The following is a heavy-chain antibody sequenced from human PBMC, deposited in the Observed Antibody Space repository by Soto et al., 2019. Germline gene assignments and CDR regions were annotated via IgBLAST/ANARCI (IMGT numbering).Heavy chain of an antibody. D-gene: IGHD3-22*01. CDR2: TYYRSKWYN. J-gene: IGHJ4*02. CDR3: ARVQIGYDSSGYYFDY. CDR1: GDSVSSNSAA. V-gene: IGHV6-1*01. Sequence: SQTRSLTCAISGDSVSSNSAAWNWIRQSPSRGLEWLGRTYYRSKWYNDYAASVKSRITINPDTSKNQFSLQLNSVTPEDTAVYYCARVQIGYDSSGYYFDYWGQGTLVTVSS.